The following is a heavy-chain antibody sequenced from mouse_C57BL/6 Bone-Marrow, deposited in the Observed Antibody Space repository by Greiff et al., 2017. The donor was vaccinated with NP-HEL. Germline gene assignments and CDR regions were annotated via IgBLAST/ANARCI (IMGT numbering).Heavy chain of an antibody. D-gene: IGHD1-1*01. CDR3: ARYLITTVVVDY. J-gene: IGHJ2*01. Sequence: VQLQQSGPELVKPGASVKISCKASGYAFSSSWMNWVKQRPGKGLEWIGRIYPGDGDTNYNGKFKGKATLTADKSSSTAYMQLSSLTSEDSAVYFCARYLITTVVVDYWDQGTTLTVSS. V-gene: IGHV1-82*01. CDR2: IYPGDGDT. CDR1: GYAFSSSW.